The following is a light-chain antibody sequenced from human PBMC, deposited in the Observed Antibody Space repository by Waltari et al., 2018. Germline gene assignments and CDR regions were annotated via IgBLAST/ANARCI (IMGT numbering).Light chain of an antibody. CDR1: NCHVGSHNF. J-gene: IGLJ1*01. V-gene: IGLV2-14*01. CDR3: SSYTTSRTYV. CDR2: EVT. Sequence: QSALTPPASVSGSPGQSITLSCTGTNCHVGSHNFAFWYQQHPGHAPKLMIFEVTNRPSGVSNRFSGSKSGNTASLIISGLQGEDEADYYCSSYTTSRTYVFGTGTKVTVL.